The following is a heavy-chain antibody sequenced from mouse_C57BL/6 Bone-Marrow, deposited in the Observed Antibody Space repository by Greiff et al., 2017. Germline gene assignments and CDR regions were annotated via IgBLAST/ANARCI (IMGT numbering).Heavy chain of an antibody. CDR3: ARNGGTYYAMDY. CDR1: GFSLTSYA. D-gene: IGHD3-3*01. Sequence: VMLVESGPGLVAPSQSLSITCTVSGFSLTSYAISWVRQPPGKGLEWLGVIWTGGGTNYNSALKSRLSISKDNSNSEAFLKMNSMQTDDTARDYCARNGGTYYAMDYWGQGTSVTVSS. V-gene: IGHV2-9-1*01. J-gene: IGHJ4*01. CDR2: IWTGGGT.